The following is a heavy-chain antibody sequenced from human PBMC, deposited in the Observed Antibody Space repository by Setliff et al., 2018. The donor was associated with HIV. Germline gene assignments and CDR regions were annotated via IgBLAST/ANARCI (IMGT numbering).Heavy chain of an antibody. CDR3: ARAVGSLGSSMGIDS. CDR2: GHHSGTF. D-gene: IGHD3-16*01. J-gene: IGHJ4*02. V-gene: IGHV4-59*08. CDR1: DGPINNYW. Sequence: PSETLSLTCTVSDGPINNYWWNWIRQSPGKGLEWIGFGHHSGTFSYNPSLNSRFTISIDTSKNQFSLRLTSVTAADTAVYYCARAVGSLGSSMGIDSWGQGTLVTVSS.